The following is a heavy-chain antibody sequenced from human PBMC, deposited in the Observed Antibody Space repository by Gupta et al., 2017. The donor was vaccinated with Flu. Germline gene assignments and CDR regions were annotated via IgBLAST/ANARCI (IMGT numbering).Heavy chain of an antibody. Sequence: ASGFSFTYYAMSWVRQAPGKGLEWVSSITGSGGSTYYSDFVKGRFTISRDNSKNTVYLQMNGLRAEDTAVYVCAKESWGVTTPFDYWGQGTLVTVXS. CDR1: GFSFTYYA. CDR2: ITGSGGST. V-gene: IGHV3-23*01. J-gene: IGHJ4*02. D-gene: IGHD4-17*01. CDR3: AKESWGVTTPFDY.